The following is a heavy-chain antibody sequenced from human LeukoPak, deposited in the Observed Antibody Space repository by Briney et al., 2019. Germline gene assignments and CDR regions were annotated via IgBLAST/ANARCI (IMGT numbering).Heavy chain of an antibody. CDR3: TRSPSLGGNYWGFDY. CDR2: LSPDGSSS. J-gene: IGHJ4*02. Sequence: GGSLRLSCAASGFTVSSSNYMNWVRQAPGKGLVWVSRLSPDGSSSIYADSVKGRFTVSRDNAKNTLYLQMNSLRAEDTAVYYCTRSPSLGGNYWGFDYWGQGTLVTVSS. V-gene: IGHV3-74*01. CDR1: GFTVSSSNY. D-gene: IGHD1-26*01.